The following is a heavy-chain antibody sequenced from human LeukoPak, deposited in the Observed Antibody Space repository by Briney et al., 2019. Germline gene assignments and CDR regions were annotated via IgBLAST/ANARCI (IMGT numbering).Heavy chain of an antibody. D-gene: IGHD4-23*01. V-gene: IGHV1-69*04. CDR1: GGTFSSYA. J-gene: IGHJ5*02. Sequence: ATLKVSCKASGGTFSSYAISCVRQTPGQGLEWMGRINPILGIANYAQKFQGRVTITADKSTSTAYMDLSSLRSEDTAVYYCARESTVVSLYYNRFDPWGQGTLVTVFS. CDR3: ARESTVVSLYYNRFDP. CDR2: INPILGIA.